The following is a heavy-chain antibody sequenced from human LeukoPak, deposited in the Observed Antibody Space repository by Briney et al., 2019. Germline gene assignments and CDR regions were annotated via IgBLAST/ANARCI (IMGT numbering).Heavy chain of an antibody. D-gene: IGHD1-26*01. CDR2: ISAYNGNT. V-gene: IGHV1-18*01. CDR1: GYTFTSYG. CDR3: ATVGRGWELFRTKNWFDP. J-gene: IGHJ5*02. Sequence: GASVKVSCKASGYTFTSYGISWVRQAPGQGLEWMGWISAYNGNTNYAQKFQGRVTMTEDTSTDTAYMELSSLRSEDTAVYYCATVGRGWELFRTKNWFDPWGQGTLVTVSS.